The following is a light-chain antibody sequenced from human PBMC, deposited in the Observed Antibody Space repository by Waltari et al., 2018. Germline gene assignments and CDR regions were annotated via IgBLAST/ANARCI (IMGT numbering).Light chain of an antibody. V-gene: IGLV2-8*01. Sequence: QSALTQPPSASGSPGQSVTISCTGTSTDVGGYNYVSWDQQHPGKAPKPMIYEVSERPPGVPAPFSGSKSGKTASLTVSGLQAEDEADYYCSSYAGSDNLIFGGGTKLTVL. CDR1: STDVGGYNY. J-gene: IGLJ2*01. CDR2: EVS. CDR3: SSYAGSDNLI.